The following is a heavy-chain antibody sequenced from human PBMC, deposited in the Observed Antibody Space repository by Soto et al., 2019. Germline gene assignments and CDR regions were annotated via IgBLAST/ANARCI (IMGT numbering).Heavy chain of an antibody. V-gene: IGHV5-51*01. J-gene: IGHJ6*04. D-gene: IGHD3-22*01. CDR3: ARLPSRGLLFYFYGRDV. CDR1: GYSFTSYW. CDR2: IYPGDSDT. Sequence: GESLKISCKGSGYSFTSYWIGWVRQMPGKGLEWMGIIYPGDSDTRYSPSFQGQVTISADKSISTAYLQWSSLKASDTAMYYCARLPSRGLLFYFYGRDVWRKGTTVPASS.